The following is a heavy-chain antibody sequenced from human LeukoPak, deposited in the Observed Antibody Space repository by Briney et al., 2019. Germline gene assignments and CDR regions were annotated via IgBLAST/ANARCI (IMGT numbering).Heavy chain of an antibody. CDR1: GFTFSSYG. CDR3: ATSVTPGY. Sequence: GRSLRLSCAASGFTFSSYGMHWVRQAPGKGLEWVAVIWYDGSNKYYGDSVKGRFSISRDNAKNSLYLQMNSLRAEDTAVYYCATSVTPGYWGQGTLVTVSS. V-gene: IGHV3-33*03. J-gene: IGHJ4*02. D-gene: IGHD4-17*01. CDR2: IWYDGSNK.